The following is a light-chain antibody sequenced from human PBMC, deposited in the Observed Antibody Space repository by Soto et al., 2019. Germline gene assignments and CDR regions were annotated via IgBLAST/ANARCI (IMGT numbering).Light chain of an antibody. V-gene: IGKV3-15*01. CDR3: QQYNSWPLT. CDR2: GAS. CDR1: QSLSSN. Sequence: EIVMTQSPATLSVSPGARATISCRASQSLSSNLAWYQQKPGQAPRLLIYGASTRATGIPARFSGSGSGTEFTLTISSLQSEDFAVYYCQQYNSWPLTFGQGTKVDIK. J-gene: IGKJ1*01.